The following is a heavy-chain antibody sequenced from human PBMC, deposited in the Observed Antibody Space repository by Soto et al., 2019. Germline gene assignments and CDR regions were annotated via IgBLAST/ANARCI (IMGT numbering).Heavy chain of an antibody. J-gene: IGHJ6*01. CDR2: ISYDGSNK. CDR3: ARDRITIFDGYYYGMDV. D-gene: IGHD3-3*01. Sequence: QVQLVESGGGVVQPGRSLRLSCAASGFTFSSYAMHWVRQAPGKGLEWVAVISYDGSNKYYADSVKGRFTISRDNSKNTLYLQMNSLRAEDTAVYYCARDRITIFDGYYYGMDVW. V-gene: IGHV3-30-3*01. CDR1: GFTFSSYA.